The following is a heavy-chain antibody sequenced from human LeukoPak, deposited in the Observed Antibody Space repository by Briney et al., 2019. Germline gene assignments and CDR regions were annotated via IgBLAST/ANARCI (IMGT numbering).Heavy chain of an antibody. CDR2: IYTSGST. Sequence: SETLSLTCTVSGGSISSYYWSWIRQPPGKGLEWIGYIYTSGSTNCNPSLKSRVTISVDTSKNQFSLKLSSVTAADTAVYYCARRYSNPIEDYYYYYMDVWGKGTTVTVSS. J-gene: IGHJ6*03. CDR1: GGSISSYY. V-gene: IGHV4-4*09. CDR3: ARRYSNPIEDYYYYYMDV. D-gene: IGHD4-11*01.